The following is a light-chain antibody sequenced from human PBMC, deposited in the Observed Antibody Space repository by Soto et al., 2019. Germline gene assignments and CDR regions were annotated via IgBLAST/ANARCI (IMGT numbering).Light chain of an antibody. CDR3: QVWDSSTV. CDR1: NIGSKN. J-gene: IGLJ2*01. CDR2: RDG. Sequence: SYELTQPLSVSVALGQTARITCGGNNIGSKNVHWYQQKPGQAPVLVTYRDGNRPSGIPERFSGSNSGNTATLTISRAQAGDEADYYCQVWDSSTVFGGGTKLTVL. V-gene: IGLV3-9*01.